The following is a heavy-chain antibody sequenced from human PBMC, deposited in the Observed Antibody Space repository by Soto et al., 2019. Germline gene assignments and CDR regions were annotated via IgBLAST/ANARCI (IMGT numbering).Heavy chain of an antibody. J-gene: IGHJ6*02. CDR3: ARGRRDSSSWVDYYYYYYGMDV. CDR1: GGSISSYY. D-gene: IGHD6-13*01. Sequence: PSETLSLTCTLSGGSISSYYWSWIRQPPGKGLEWIGYIYYSGSTNYNPSLKSRVTISVDTSKNQFSLKLSSVTAADTAVYYCARGRRDSSSWVDYYYYYYGMDVWGQGTTVT. CDR2: IYYSGST. V-gene: IGHV4-59*01.